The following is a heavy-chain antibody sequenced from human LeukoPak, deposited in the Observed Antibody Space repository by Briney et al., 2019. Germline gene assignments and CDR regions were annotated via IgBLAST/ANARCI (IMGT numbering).Heavy chain of an antibody. CDR2: ISYDRSNK. CDR3: AKRGPSDYFYGMDV. D-gene: IGHD2-2*01. Sequence: GGSLRLSCAASGFTFNSYGMYWVRQAPGKGLEWVAVISYDRSNKYYADSVKGRFTISRDNSKNTLFLQMNSLRAEDTAVYYCAKRGPSDYFYGMDVWGQGTTVTVSS. J-gene: IGHJ6*02. CDR1: GFTFNSYG. V-gene: IGHV3-30*18.